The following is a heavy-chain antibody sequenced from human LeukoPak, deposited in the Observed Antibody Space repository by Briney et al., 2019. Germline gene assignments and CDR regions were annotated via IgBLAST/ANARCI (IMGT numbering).Heavy chain of an antibody. J-gene: IGHJ3*02. CDR2: IYTSGST. CDR3: AREDSSGYYTDAFDI. V-gene: IGHV4-61*02. Sequence: SQTLSLTCTVSGGSISSGSYYWSWIRQPAGKGLEWIGRIYTSGSTNYNPSLKSRVTISVDTSKNQFSLKLSSVTAADTAVYYCAREDSSGYYTDAFDIWGQGTMVTVSS. CDR1: GGSISSGSYY. D-gene: IGHD3-22*01.